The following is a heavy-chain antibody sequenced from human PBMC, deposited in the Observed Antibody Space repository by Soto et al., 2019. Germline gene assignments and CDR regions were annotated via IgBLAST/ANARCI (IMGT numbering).Heavy chain of an antibody. CDR1: GFTFSSYA. J-gene: IGHJ6*02. CDR3: ARGYGSSLVTDGMDV. Sequence: QVPLVESGGGVVQPGRSLRLSCAASGFTFSSYAMHWVRQAPGKGLEWVAVISYDGSNKYYADSVKGRFTISRDNSKNTLYLQMNSLRAEDTAVYYCARGYGSSLVTDGMDVWGQGTTVTVSS. V-gene: IGHV3-30-3*01. D-gene: IGHD3-10*01. CDR2: ISYDGSNK.